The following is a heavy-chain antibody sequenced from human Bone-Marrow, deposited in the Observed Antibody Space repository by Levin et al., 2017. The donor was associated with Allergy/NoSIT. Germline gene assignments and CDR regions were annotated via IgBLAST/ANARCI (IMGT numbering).Heavy chain of an antibody. Sequence: GESLKISCKASGYTFTNYGITWVRRAPGQGLEWMGWISTSHGNTDYAHKFQGRVTMTTDTSSATAYMELRGLRSDDTALYYCARISGIGAVGFTTPDFDFDFWGQGTLVTVSS. CDR3: ARISGIGAVGFTTPDFDFDF. J-gene: IGHJ4*02. V-gene: IGHV1-18*01. CDR2: ISTSHGNT. D-gene: IGHD3-9*01. CDR1: GYTFTNYG.